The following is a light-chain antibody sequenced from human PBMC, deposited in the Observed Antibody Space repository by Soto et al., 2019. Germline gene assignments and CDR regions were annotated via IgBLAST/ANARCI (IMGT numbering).Light chain of an antibody. CDR2: SNN. CDR1: SSNIGIKT. CDR3: AAWDDSLSVLYV. Sequence: QPVLTQPPSASGTPGQRVTISCSGSSSNIGIKTVNGYQQLPGTAPKLLIYSNNQRPSGVPDRFSGSKSGTSASLAISGLQSEDEADYYCAAWDDSLSVLYVFGTGTKVTVL. J-gene: IGLJ1*01. V-gene: IGLV1-44*01.